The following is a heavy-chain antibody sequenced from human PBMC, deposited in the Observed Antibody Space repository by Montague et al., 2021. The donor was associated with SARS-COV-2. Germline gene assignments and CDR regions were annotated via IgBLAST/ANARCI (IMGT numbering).Heavy chain of an antibody. CDR2: IYYSGST. CDR1: GGSISSSSYY. D-gene: IGHD6-6*01. V-gene: IGHV4-39*07. CDR3: ARDLNEYSSSGGFDY. J-gene: IGHJ4*02. Sequence: SETLSLTCTVSGGSISSSSYYWGWIRQPPGKGLEWIGSIYYSGSTYYNPSLKSRVTISVDTSKNQFSLKLSSVTAAGTAVYYCARDLNEYSSSGGFDYWGQGTLVTVSS.